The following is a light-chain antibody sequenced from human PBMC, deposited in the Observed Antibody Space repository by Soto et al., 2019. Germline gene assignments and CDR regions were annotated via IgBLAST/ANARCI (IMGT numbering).Light chain of an antibody. V-gene: IGKV3-20*01. CDR3: QQYYISFRT. Sequence: EIVLTQSPGTLSLSPGEIATLSCRASQSVNSNYLAWYQQKPGQSPRVLLYGTSSRVTGIPDRFSGSGSATDFTLTISRLEPEDFAVDYCQQYYISFRTFGQGTKVEIK. CDR1: QSVNSNY. J-gene: IGKJ1*01. CDR2: GTS.